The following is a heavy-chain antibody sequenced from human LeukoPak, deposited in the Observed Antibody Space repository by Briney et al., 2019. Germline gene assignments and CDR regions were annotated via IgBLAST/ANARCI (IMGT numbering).Heavy chain of an antibody. Sequence: PGGSLRLSCAASGFTFSSYGMHWVRQAPGKGLEWVAFIRYDGSNKYYADSVKGRFTISRDNSKNTLYPQMNSLRAEDTAVYYCANPYYYDSSGYYYNRGRRDAFDIWGQGTMVTVSS. D-gene: IGHD3-22*01. CDR3: ANPYYYDSSGYYYNRGRRDAFDI. CDR2: IRYDGSNK. V-gene: IGHV3-30*02. J-gene: IGHJ3*02. CDR1: GFTFSSYG.